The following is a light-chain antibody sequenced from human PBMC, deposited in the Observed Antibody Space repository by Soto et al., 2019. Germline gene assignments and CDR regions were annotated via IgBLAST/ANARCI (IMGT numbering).Light chain of an antibody. V-gene: IGLV1-40*01. CDR3: HSYDSSRSGPV. CDR2: GDT. Sequence: QSVLTQPPSVSGAPGQRVTISCTGSSSNIGASYDVHWYQQVPGTAPKLLIYGDTVRPSGVPDRFSGSKSGTSASLAITGLQAEDEADYYCHSYDSSRSGPVFGGGTKLTVL. J-gene: IGLJ2*01. CDR1: SSNIGASYD.